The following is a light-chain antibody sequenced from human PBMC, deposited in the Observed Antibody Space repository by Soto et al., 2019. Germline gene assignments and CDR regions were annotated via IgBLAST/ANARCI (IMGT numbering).Light chain of an antibody. J-gene: IGKJ1*01. CDR3: QQDNIYWT. V-gene: IGKV1-5*03. CDR1: QSISSL. CDR2: KAS. Sequence: DIQMTQSPSTLSASVGDRVTITCRASQSISSLLAWYQQKPGKAPKLLIYKASSLESGVPSRFSGGGSGTEFTLTISSLQPDDFATYYCQQDNIYWTFGQGTKVEIK.